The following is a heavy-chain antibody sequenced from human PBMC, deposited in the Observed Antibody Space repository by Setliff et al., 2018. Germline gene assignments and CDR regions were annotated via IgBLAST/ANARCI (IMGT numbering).Heavy chain of an antibody. V-gene: IGHV1-2*06. J-gene: IGHJ4*02. CDR2: INPSSGAT. Sequence: ASVKVSCTASGYTFTGYYMYWVRQAPGQGLEWMGRINPSSGATIYAQKFQGRVTMTSDTSISTAYMELGRLRSDDTAVYFCARDGGGDSDAFDIWGQGSPVTVSS. D-gene: IGHD3-16*01. CDR3: ARDGGGDSDAFDI. CDR1: GYTFTGYY.